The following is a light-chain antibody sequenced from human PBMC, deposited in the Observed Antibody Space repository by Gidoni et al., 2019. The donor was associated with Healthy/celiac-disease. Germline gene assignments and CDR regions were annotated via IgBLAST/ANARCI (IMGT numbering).Light chain of an antibody. V-gene: IGKV3-11*01. CDR3: QQSSNWPLT. Sequence: ELVLTHSPATLSLSPGDRATLAGRASQSVSSYLAWYQQKPGQAPRLLIYDASNRATGIPARFSGSGSGTDFTLTISSLEPEDFAVYYCQQSSNWPLTFGGGTKVEIK. CDR1: QSVSSY. J-gene: IGKJ4*01. CDR2: DAS.